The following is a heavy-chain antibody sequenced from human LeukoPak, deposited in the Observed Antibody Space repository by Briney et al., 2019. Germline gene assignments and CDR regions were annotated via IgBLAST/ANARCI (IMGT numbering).Heavy chain of an antibody. V-gene: IGHV3-30-3*01. Sequence: GGSLRLSCAASGFTFSSYAMHWVRQAPGKGLEWVAVISYDGSNKYYADPVKGRFTISRDNSKNTLYLQMNSLRAEDTAVYYCARENMGDYFSFDYWGQGTLVTVSS. CDR2: ISYDGSNK. CDR3: ARENMGDYFSFDY. J-gene: IGHJ4*02. CDR1: GFTFSSYA. D-gene: IGHD4-17*01.